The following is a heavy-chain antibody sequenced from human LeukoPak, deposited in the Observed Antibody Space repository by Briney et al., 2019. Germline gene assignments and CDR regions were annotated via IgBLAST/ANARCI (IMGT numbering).Heavy chain of an antibody. Sequence: GASVKVSCKASGYTFTSYAMHWVRQAPGQRLEWMGWINAGNGNTKYSQKFQGRVTITRDTSASTAYMELSSLRSEDTAVYYCASKTSGRYSGYESFDYWGQGTLVTVSS. D-gene: IGHD5-12*01. CDR3: ASKTSGRYSGYESFDY. J-gene: IGHJ4*02. CDR2: INAGNGNT. CDR1: GYTFTSYA. V-gene: IGHV1-3*01.